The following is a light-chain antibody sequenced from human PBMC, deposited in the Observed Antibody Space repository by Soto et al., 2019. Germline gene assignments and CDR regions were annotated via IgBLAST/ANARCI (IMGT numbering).Light chain of an antibody. CDR2: GAS. V-gene: IGKV3-20*01. CDR1: QSVNSRY. Sequence: EIVLTQSPGTLSLSPGERATLSCRASQSVNSRYLAWYQQKPGQAPRLVIYGASDRATGIPDRFSGSGSGTDFTLTISRLEPEDFAVYYCQHHDASPHVPFGGGIKVEIK. J-gene: IGKJ4*01. CDR3: QHHDASPHVP.